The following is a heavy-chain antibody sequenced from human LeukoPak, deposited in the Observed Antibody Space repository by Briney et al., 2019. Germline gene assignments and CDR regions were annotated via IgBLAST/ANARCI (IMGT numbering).Heavy chain of an antibody. D-gene: IGHD2-2*01. CDR3: ARGVVGYHLPMFDY. J-gene: IGHJ4*02. Sequence: PSETLSLTCTVSGGSISSSSYYWGWIRQPPGKGLEWIGSIYYSGSTYYNPSLKSRVSISRDTSKNQFSLKLSSVTAADTAVYYCARGVVGYHLPMFDYWGQGTLVTVSS. V-gene: IGHV4-39*07. CDR2: IYYSGST. CDR1: GGSISSSSYY.